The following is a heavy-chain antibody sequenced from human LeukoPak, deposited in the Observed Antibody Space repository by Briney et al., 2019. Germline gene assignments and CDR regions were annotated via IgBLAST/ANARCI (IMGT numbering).Heavy chain of an antibody. CDR2: FHFSGST. V-gene: IGHV4-39*01. D-gene: IGHD3-22*01. Sequence: SETLSLTCSVSGASVTMGSYYWAWIRQPPGKGLEWIGTFHFSGSTYYNPSLKSRVTISVDTSKNSVSLMLRSVTAADTAVYFCARPFQDYDKGTFFYFFDFWGQGILVTVSS. CDR1: GASVTMGSYY. CDR3: ARPFQDYDKGTFFYFFDF. J-gene: IGHJ4*02.